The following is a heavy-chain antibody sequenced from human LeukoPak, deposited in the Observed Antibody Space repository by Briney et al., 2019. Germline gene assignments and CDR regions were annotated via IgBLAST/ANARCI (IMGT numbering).Heavy chain of an antibody. CDR3: ARDSNWSLDY. D-gene: IGHD1-1*01. Sequence: GGSLRLSCAASGFTFSSQWMSWVRQAPGKGLEWVANIKRDGSAEYYVDSVEGRFTISRDNAKSSLYLQMNSLRAEDTAVYFCARDSNWSLDYWGQGTLVTVSS. V-gene: IGHV3-7*01. CDR1: GFTFSSQW. J-gene: IGHJ4*02. CDR2: IKRDGSAE.